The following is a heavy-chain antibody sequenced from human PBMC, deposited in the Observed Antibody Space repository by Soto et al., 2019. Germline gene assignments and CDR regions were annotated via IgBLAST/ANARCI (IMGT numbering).Heavy chain of an antibody. CDR3: ARGAYYYGSGSYYNGIDY. V-gene: IGHV1-8*01. CDR1: GYTFTSYD. D-gene: IGHD3-10*01. J-gene: IGHJ4*02. Sequence: QVQLVQSGAEVKKPGASVKVSCKASGYTFTSYDINWVRQATGQGLEWMGWMNPNSGNTGYAQKFQGRVTMTRNTSISTAYMGLSSLRSEDTAVYYCARGAYYYGSGSYYNGIDYWGQGTLVTVSS. CDR2: MNPNSGNT.